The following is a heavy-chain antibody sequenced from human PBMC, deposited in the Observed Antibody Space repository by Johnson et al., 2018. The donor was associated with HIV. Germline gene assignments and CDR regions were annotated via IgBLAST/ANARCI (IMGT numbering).Heavy chain of an antibody. CDR3: ARVRGGRENAFDI. J-gene: IGHJ3*02. CDR2: ISYDETTE. D-gene: IGHD1-26*01. Sequence: QVQLVESGGGVVQPGRSLRLSCAASGFTFSTYGMHWVRHAPGKGLEWVAFISYDETTEYYADSVKGRVTISRDNSKNTMSLQMNSPRVEDTAVYSCARVRGGRENAFDIWGQGTMVTVSS. V-gene: IGHV3-30*03. CDR1: GFTFSTYG.